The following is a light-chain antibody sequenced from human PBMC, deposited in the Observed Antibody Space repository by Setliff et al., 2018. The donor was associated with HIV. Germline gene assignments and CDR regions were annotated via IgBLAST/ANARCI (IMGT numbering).Light chain of an antibody. CDR3: CSYAGSSTFVV. J-gene: IGLJ2*01. CDR2: EGS. V-gene: IGLV2-23*03. CDR1: SSDVGSYNL. Sequence: QSVLTQPPSASGSPGQSVTISCTGTSSDVGSYNLVSWYQQHPGKAPKLMIYEGSKRPSGVSNRFSGSKSGSTASLTISGLQAEDEADYYCCSYAGSSTFVVFGGGTKVTVL.